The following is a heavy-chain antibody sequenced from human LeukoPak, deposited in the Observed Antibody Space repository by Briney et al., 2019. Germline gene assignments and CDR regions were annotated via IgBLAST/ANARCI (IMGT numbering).Heavy chain of an antibody. CDR1: GGSISSSSYY. CDR2: IYYSGST. Sequence: SETLSLTCTVSGGSISSSSYYWGWIRQPPGKGLEWIGSIYYSGSTYYNPSLKSRVTISVDTSKNQFSLKLSSVTAADTAVYYCARPTYYYDSSGYSVLGYFDHWGQGTLVTVSS. CDR3: ARPTYYYDSSGYSVLGYFDH. V-gene: IGHV4-39*01. J-gene: IGHJ4*02. D-gene: IGHD3-22*01.